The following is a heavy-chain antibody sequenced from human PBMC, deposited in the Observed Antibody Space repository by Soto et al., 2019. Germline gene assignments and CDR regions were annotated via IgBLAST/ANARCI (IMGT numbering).Heavy chain of an antibody. Sequence: SETLSLTCGVSGGTVASSHWWSWVRQSPGRGLEWIGNVYHTGDTTFNPSLQSRVTFSVDKSNIQFSLRLTSVTAADTAVYFCAREIVTAGGNNYFDPWGPGTLVTVSS. V-gene: IGHV4-4*02. J-gene: IGHJ5*02. CDR3: AREIVTAGGNNYFDP. CDR2: VYHTGDT. D-gene: IGHD2-21*02. CDR1: GGTVASSHW.